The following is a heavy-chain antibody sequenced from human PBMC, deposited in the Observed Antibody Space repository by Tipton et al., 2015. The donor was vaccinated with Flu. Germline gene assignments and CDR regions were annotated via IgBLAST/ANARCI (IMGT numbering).Heavy chain of an antibody. Sequence: QLVQSGAEVKKPGASVKVSCKASGYTFTSYYMHWVRQAPGQGLEWMGIINPSGGSTSYAQKFQGRVTMTRDTSTSTVYMGLSSLRSEDTAVYYCAIVAGTAGGQTGAFDIWGQGTMVTVSS. CDR1: GYTFTSYY. D-gene: IGHD3-10*01. CDR2: INPSGGST. CDR3: AIVAGTAGGQTGAFDI. V-gene: IGHV1-46*01. J-gene: IGHJ3*02.